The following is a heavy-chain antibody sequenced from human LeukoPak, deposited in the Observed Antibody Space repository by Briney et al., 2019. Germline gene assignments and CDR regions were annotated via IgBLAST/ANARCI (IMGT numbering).Heavy chain of an antibody. Sequence: PGGSLRLSCAASGFTFSSYSMNWVRQAPGKGLEWVSSISSSSSYIYYADSVKGRFTISRDNAKNSLYLQMNSLRAEDTAVYYCARSNCGGDCYHLDYWGQGTLVTVSS. CDR1: GFTFSSYS. V-gene: IGHV3-21*04. CDR3: ARSNCGGDCYHLDY. J-gene: IGHJ4*02. D-gene: IGHD2-21*02. CDR2: ISSSSSYI.